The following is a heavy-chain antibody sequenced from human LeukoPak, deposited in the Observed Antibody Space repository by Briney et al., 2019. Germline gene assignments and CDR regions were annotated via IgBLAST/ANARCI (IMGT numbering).Heavy chain of an antibody. V-gene: IGHV3-21*04. D-gene: IGHD3-22*01. CDR3: ARVIRTYYYDSSGYSYYYYMDV. J-gene: IGHJ6*03. Sequence: GGSLRLSCAASGFTFSSYSMNWVRQAPGKGLEWVSSISSSSSYIYYADSVKGRFTISRDNAKNSLYLQMNSLRAEDTAVYYCARVIRTYYYDSSGYSYYYYMDVWGKGTTVTVSS. CDR2: ISSSSSYI. CDR1: GFTFSSYS.